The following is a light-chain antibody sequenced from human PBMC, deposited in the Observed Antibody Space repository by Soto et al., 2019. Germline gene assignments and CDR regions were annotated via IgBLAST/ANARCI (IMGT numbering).Light chain of an antibody. Sequence: DTVLTQSPGTLSLTSGERATLSCRASQSISGTYLAWYQQKPGQSPRLLIYSASTRAPGIPDRVSGSGSGTDFTLTISRLEHEDFAVYDCQHYGSSPLTFGRGTKVEIK. J-gene: IGKJ1*01. CDR1: QSISGTY. V-gene: IGKV3-20*01. CDR3: QHYGSSPLT. CDR2: SAS.